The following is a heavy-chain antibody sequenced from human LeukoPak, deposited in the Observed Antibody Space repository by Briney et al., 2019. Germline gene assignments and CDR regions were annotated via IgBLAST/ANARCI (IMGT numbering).Heavy chain of an antibody. J-gene: IGHJ4*02. CDR3: ARHVVAVGFDY. Sequence: GGSLRLSCAASGFIFGSYVMHWVRQRPGKGLEWVSRISHDGSVTNYADSVKGRFTVSRDNGKNSLCLQMNSLRAEDTAVYYCARHVVAVGFDYWGQGTLVTVSS. CDR2: ISHDGSVT. D-gene: IGHD3-22*01. CDR1: GFIFGSYV. V-gene: IGHV3-74*01.